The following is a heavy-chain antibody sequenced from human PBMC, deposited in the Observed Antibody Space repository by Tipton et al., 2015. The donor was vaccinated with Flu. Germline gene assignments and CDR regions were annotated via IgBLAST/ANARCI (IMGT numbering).Heavy chain of an antibody. Sequence: TLSLTCTDSGGSISSSSYNWGWVRQPPGKGLDWIGSIYPSGTTYYNPSLKSRVTISVDTSKSQFSLMLRSVTAADTAVYYCARLSYYDVDLKNFYFDYWGQGALVTVSS. J-gene: IGHJ4*02. D-gene: IGHD3-10*02. CDR3: ARLSYYDVDLKNFYFDY. CDR2: IYPSGTT. CDR1: GGSISSSSYN. V-gene: IGHV4-39*01.